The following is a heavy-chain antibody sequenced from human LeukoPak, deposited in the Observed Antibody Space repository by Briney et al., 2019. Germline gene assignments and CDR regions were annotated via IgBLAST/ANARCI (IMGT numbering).Heavy chain of an antibody. V-gene: IGHV3-53*01. CDR1: GFTVSSNY. Sequence: SGGSLRLSCAASGFTVSSNYSTWVRQAPGKGMEWVSAIYSGGSTYYADSVKGRFTISRDNSKNMLYLQMNSLRAEDTAVYYCARAPYSSDSFRGMDVWGQGTTVTVSS. CDR2: IYSGGST. D-gene: IGHD3-22*01. CDR3: ARAPYSSDSFRGMDV. J-gene: IGHJ6*02.